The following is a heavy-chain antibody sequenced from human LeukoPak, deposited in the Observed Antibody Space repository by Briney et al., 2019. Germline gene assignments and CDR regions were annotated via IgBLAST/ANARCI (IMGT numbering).Heavy chain of an antibody. CDR2: IYYSGST. D-gene: IGHD5-18*01. CDR3: ARLTLDTAMVKFFDY. V-gene: IGHV4-59*08. J-gene: IGHJ4*02. Sequence: PSETLSLTCTVSGGSISSYYWSWIRQPPGKGLEWIGYIYYSGSTTFNSSLKSRVTMSVDTSKNQFSLKLSSVTAADTAVYYCARLTLDTAMVKFFDYWGQGTLVTVSS. CDR1: GGSISSYY.